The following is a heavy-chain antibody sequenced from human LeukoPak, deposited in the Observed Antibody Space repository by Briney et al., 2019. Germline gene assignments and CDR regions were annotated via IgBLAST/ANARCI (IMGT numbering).Heavy chain of an antibody. CDR2: INPSDGYV. D-gene: IGHD5-24*01. V-gene: IGHV1-46*01. J-gene: IGHJ4*02. Sequence: GASVKVSCKASGYTLTDCYMHWVRQAPGQGLEWMGIINPSDGYVRYSQKFQGRVTMTRDTSTSTVYMEVSSLRSDDTAVYYCARRRDGYNYGDNWGQGTLVTVSS. CDR1: GYTLTDCY. CDR3: ARRRDGYNYGDN.